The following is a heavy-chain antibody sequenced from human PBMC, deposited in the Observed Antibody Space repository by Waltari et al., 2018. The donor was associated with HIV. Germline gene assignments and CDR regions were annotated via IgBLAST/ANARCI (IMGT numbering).Heavy chain of an antibody. D-gene: IGHD3-22*01. CDR3: ARVPNYYDSSGPFDY. J-gene: IGHJ4*02. Sequence: QVQLQQWGAGLLKPSETLSLTCAVYGGAFSGYYWSWIRQPPGKGLEWIGEINHSGSTNYTPSLKIRVTISVDTSKNQFSLKLSSVTAADTAVYYCARVPNYYDSSGPFDYWGQGTLVTVSS. V-gene: IGHV4-34*01. CDR2: INHSGST. CDR1: GGAFSGYY.